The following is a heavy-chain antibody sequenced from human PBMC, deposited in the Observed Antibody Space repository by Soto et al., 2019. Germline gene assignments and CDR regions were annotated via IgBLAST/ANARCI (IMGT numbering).Heavy chain of an antibody. V-gene: IGHV4-59*08. J-gene: IGHJ4*02. CDR1: GGSISSYY. CDR3: ARLTVLEWLLRTGAYFDY. CDR2: IYYSGST. Sequence: QVQLQESGPGLVKPSETLSLTCTVSGGSISSYYWSWIRQPPGKGLEWIGYIYYSGSTNYNPSLKSRVTISVDTSKNQFSLKLSSVTAADTAVYYCARLTVLEWLLRTGAYFDYWGQGTLVTVSS. D-gene: IGHD3-3*01.